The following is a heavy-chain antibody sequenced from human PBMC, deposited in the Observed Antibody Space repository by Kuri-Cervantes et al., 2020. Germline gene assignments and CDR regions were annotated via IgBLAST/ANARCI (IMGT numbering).Heavy chain of an antibody. V-gene: IGHV1-2*04. CDR2: INPNSGGT. CDR3: ARATTVTTGYYMDV. J-gene: IGHJ6*03. CDR1: GYTFTNYD. D-gene: IGHD4-11*01. Sequence: ASVKVSCKASGYTFTNYDINCVRQATGQGLESMGWINPNSGGTNYAQKFQGWVTMTRDTSISTAYMELSRLRSDDTAVYYCARATTVTTGYYMDVWGKGTTVTVSS.